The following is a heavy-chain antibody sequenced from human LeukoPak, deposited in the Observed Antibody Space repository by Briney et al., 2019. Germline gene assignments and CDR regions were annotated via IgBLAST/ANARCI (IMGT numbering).Heavy chain of an antibody. CDR1: GGSISSSSDY. CDR2: IYYHENT. V-gene: IGHV4-39*01. D-gene: IGHD5-18*01. CDR3: ASRRGYSYGSVGLYYFDY. Sequence: PSETLSLTCTVSGGSISSSSDYWGWIRQAPGKGLEWIGSIYYHENTYYNSSLKSRVTISVDTSKNQFSLKLSSVTAADTAVYYCASRRGYSYGSVGLYYFDYWGQGTLVTVSS. J-gene: IGHJ4*02.